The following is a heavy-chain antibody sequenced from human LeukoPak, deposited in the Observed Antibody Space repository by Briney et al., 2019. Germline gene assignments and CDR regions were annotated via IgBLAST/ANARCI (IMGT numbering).Heavy chain of an antibody. CDR3: AKGKCDFWSGYYPFDY. J-gene: IGHJ4*02. CDR1: GFTFSSYG. V-gene: IGHV3-30*18. D-gene: IGHD3-3*01. CDR2: ISYDGSNK. Sequence: PGRSLRLSCAASGFTFSSYGMHWVRQAPGKGLEWVAVISYDGSNKYYADSVKGRFTISRDNSKNTLYLQMNSLRAEDTAVYYCAKGKCDFWSGYYPFDYWGQGTLVTVSS.